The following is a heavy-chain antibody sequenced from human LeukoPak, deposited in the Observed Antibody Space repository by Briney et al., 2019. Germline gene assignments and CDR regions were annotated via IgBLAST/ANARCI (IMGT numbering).Heavy chain of an antibody. D-gene: IGHD4-11*01. V-gene: IGHV3-23*01. CDR1: GFTVSSSY. CDR2: ISGSGGST. J-gene: IGHJ4*02. CDR3: AKGQSRGFFDY. Sequence: PGGSLRLSCAASGFTVSSSYMNWVRQAPGKGLEWVSAISGSGGSTYYADSVKGRFTISRDNSKNTLYLQMNSLRAKDTAVYYCAKGQSRGFFDYWGQGTLVTVSS.